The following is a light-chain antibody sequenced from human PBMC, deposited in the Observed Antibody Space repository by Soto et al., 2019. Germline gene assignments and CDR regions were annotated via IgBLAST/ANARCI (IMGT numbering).Light chain of an antibody. J-gene: IGKJ3*01. V-gene: IGKV3-15*01. CDR2: GAS. CDR3: QHRSNWPPFT. CDR1: QSVSNN. Sequence: EIVMTQSPATLSVSPGERATLSCRASQSVSNNLAWYRQKPGQAPRLLIYGASTRATGIPARFSGSGSGTEFTLTISSLQSEDFAVYYCQHRSNWPPFTFGPGTKVDIK.